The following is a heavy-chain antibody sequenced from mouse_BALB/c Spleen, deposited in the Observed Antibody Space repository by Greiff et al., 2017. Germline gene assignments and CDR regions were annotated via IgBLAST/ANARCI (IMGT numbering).Heavy chain of an antibody. D-gene: IGHD1-2*01. V-gene: IGHV5-4*02. CDR3: ARGPIHYYGTRAMDY. CDR2: ISDGGSYT. CDR1: GFTFSDYY. J-gene: IGHJ4*01. Sequence: EVQLVESGGGLVKPGGSLKLSCAASGFTFSDYYMSWVRQTPEKRLEWVATISDGGSYTYYPDSVKGRFTISRDNAKNNLYLQMSSLKSEDTAMYYCARGPIHYYGTRAMDYWGQGTSVTVSS.